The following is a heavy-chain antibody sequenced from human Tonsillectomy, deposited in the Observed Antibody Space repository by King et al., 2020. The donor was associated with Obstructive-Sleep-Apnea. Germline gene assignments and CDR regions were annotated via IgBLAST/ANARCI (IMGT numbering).Heavy chain of an antibody. CDR2: MNPNSGNT. CDR1: GYTFTSYD. V-gene: IGHV1-8*01. Sequence: VQLVESGAEVKKPGASVKVSCKASGYTFTSYDINWVRQATGQGLEWMGWMNPNSGNTGYAQKFQGRVTMTRNTSISTAYMELSSLRSEDTAVYYCARGNDDIFTGYYNGWFDPWGQGTLVTVSS. D-gene: IGHD3-9*01. J-gene: IGHJ5*02. CDR3: ARGNDDIFTGYYNGWFDP.